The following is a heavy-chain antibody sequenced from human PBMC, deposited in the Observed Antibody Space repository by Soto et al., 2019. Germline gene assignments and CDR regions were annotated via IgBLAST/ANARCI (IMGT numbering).Heavy chain of an antibody. CDR2: INAGNCNT. J-gene: IGHJ4*02. V-gene: IGHV1-3*01. CDR3: ARDTAGIGYDFDF. CDR1: GYTFTSYA. Sequence: ASVKVSCKASGYTFTSYAMHWVRQATGQRLEWMGWINAGNCNTKYSQRFQGRVTITRDTSASTAYMERSSLRSEDTAVYYCARDTAGIGYDFDFWGQGALVTVYS. D-gene: IGHD5-12*01.